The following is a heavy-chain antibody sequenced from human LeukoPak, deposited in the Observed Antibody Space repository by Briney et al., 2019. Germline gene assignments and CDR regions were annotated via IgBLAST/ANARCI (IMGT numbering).Heavy chain of an antibody. CDR1: GGSFSGYY. J-gene: IGHJ4*02. Sequence: PSETLSLTCAVYGGSFSGYYWSWIRQPPGKGLEWIGEINHSGSTNYNPSLKSRVTISVDTSKDQFSLKLSSVTAADTAVYYCARNYGSGSYPDYWGQGTLVTVSS. CDR3: ARNYGSGSYPDY. CDR2: INHSGST. V-gene: IGHV4-34*01. D-gene: IGHD3-10*01.